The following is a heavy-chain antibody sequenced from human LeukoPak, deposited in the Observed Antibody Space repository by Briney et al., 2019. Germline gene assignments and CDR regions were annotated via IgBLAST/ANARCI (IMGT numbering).Heavy chain of an antibody. CDR3: AREGGPYRPLDY. V-gene: IGHV4-4*02. CDR2: VHLSGRT. Sequence: SGTLSLTCGVSGGSISTTNWWTWVRQPPGEGLEWIGEVHLSGRTHYNPSLESRVTMSVDMSENHISLRLTSVTAADTAVYYCAREGGPYRPLDYSGQGTLVTVSS. CDR1: GGSISTTNW. J-gene: IGHJ4*02.